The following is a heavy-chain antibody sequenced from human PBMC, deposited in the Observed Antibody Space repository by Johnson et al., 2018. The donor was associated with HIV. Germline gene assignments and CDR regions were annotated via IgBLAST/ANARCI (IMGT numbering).Heavy chain of an antibody. Sequence: MLLVESGGGVVRPGGSLRLSCTGSGFTFDDYGMSWVRQSPGKGLEWVSGINWNGGSTGYTDSVKGRFTIARDNSRNTLYLQMNSLRAEDTAVYYCAKESETYGGNIGFEHPFDIWGQGTMVTVSS. V-gene: IGHV3-20*04. J-gene: IGHJ3*02. CDR3: AKESETYGGNIGFEHPFDI. D-gene: IGHD4-23*01. CDR1: GFTFDDYG. CDR2: INWNGGST.